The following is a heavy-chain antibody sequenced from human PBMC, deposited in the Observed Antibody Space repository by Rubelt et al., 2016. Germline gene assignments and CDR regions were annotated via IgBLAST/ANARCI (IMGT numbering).Heavy chain of an antibody. D-gene: IGHD1-26*01. J-gene: IGHJ4*02. CDR3: ARGAGATDY. Sequence: ETHLVESGGALVQPGGSLRLSCAASGFTFSTYWMNWVRQAPGKGLEWVSYITGTGSSIYYADSVKGRCTISRDNAKKLLYLQMSSLRAEDTAVYYCARGAGATDYWGQGTLVTVSS. CDR2: ITGTGSSI. V-gene: IGHV3-48*01. CDR1: GFTFSTYW.